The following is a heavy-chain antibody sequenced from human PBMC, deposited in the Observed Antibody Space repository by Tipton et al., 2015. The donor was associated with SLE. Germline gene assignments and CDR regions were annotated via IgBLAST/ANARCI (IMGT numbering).Heavy chain of an antibody. D-gene: IGHD3-16*01. V-gene: IGHV3-23*03. CDR3: AKDGGADAFDI. CDR1: GFTFSSYA. J-gene: IGHJ3*02. CDR2: IYSGGSST. Sequence: SLRLSCAASGFTFSSYAMSWVRQAPGKGLEWVSVIYSGGSSTYYADSVKGRFTISRDNSKNTLYLQMNSLRAEDTAVYYCAKDGGADAFDIWGQGTMVPVSS.